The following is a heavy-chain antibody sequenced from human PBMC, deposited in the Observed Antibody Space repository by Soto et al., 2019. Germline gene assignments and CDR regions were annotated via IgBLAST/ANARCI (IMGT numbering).Heavy chain of an antibody. CDR2: IWYDGSNK. CDR3: ARDGPDIVVVPAAIPTYGMDV. V-gene: IGHV3-33*01. J-gene: IGHJ6*02. CDR1: GFTFSSYG. D-gene: IGHD2-2*02. Sequence: QVQLVESGGGVVQPGRSLRLSCAASGFTFSSYGMHWVRQAPGKGLEWVAVIWYDGSNKYYADSVKGRFTISRDNSKNTLYLQMNSLRAEDTAVYYCARDGPDIVVVPAAIPTYGMDVWGQGTTVTVSS.